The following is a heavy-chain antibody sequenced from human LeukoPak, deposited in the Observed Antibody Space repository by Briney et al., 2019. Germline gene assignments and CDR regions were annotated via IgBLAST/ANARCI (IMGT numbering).Heavy chain of an antibody. CDR2: IYWDDDK. CDR1: GGSISGYYWS. CDR3: AHSRVVTITDEFDY. J-gene: IGHJ4*02. D-gene: IGHD2-21*02. Sequence: TLSLTCTVSGGSISGYYWSWIRQPPGKALEWLALIYWDDDKRYSPSLKSRLTITKDTSKNQVVLTMTNMDPVDTATYYCAHSRVVTITDEFDYWGQGTLVA. V-gene: IGHV2-5*08.